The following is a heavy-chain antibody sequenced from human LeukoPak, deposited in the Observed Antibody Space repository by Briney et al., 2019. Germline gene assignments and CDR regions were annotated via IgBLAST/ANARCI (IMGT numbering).Heavy chain of an antibody. CDR1: GFTFTTYS. J-gene: IGHJ3*02. CDR3: AGFSGPDAFDI. V-gene: IGHV3-21*01. D-gene: IGHD6-19*01. Sequence: GGSLRLSCAASGFTFTTYSMNWVRQAPGKGLEWVSSISSSSSNIYYADSVKGRFTISRDNAKNLLYLQMNSLRAEDTAVYYCAGFSGPDAFDIWGQGTMVTVSS. CDR2: ISSSSSNI.